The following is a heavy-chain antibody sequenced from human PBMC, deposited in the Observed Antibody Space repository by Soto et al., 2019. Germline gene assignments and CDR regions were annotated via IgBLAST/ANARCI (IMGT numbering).Heavy chain of an antibody. CDR2: ISSSSSYI. J-gene: IGHJ6*02. D-gene: IGHD2-21*02. CDR3: ARDPGSRDCCGYYYYGMDV. V-gene: IGHV3-21*01. Sequence: GGSLRLSCAASGFTFSSYSMNWVRQAPGKGLEWVSSISSSSSYIYYADSVKGRFTISRDNAKNSLYLQMNSLRAEDTAVYYCARDPGSRDCCGYYYYGMDVWGQGTTVTVSS. CDR1: GFTFSSYS.